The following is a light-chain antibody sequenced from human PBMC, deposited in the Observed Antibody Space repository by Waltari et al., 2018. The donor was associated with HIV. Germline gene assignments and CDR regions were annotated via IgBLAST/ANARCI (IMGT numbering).Light chain of an antibody. CDR3: CSYAGTYTYV. Sequence: QSALTQPRSVSGSPGQSVTISCTGTASYIGYFDYVSWYQQSPGKAPKVIIYELFQRPSGVPDRFTASKSGITASLTISGLQDEDEADYYCCSYAGTYTYVFGSGTTVTVL. CDR1: ASYIGYFDY. CDR2: ELF. J-gene: IGLJ1*01. V-gene: IGLV2-11*01.